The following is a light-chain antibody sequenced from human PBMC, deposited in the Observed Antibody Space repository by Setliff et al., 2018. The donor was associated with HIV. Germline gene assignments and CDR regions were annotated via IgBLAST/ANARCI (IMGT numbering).Light chain of an antibody. J-gene: IGLJ1*01. CDR3: CSNTGSNTYV. Sequence: QSALTQPASVSGSPGQSITISCTGTSSDVSAYKHVSWYQQHPGKAPKLMIYEVTNRPSGVSNRFSGSKSGNTASLTISGLQTEDEADYYCCSNTGSNTYVFGTGTKV. CDR2: EVT. V-gene: IGLV2-14*01. CDR1: SSDVSAYKH.